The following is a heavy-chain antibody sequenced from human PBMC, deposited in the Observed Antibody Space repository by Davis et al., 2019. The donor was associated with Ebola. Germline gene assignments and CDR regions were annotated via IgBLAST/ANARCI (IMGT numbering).Heavy chain of an antibody. CDR3: ARLPYSAGWFYHNGMDV. J-gene: IGHJ6*02. D-gene: IGHD6-19*01. CDR2: SNQSGST. V-gene: IGHV4-34*01. CDR1: GGSCSGDY. Sequence: MPSETLSLTCAVYGGSCSGDYWRWIRQHPGKGREGSGESNQSGSTNYNPSLKSRVTISADTSKSQVSLELRSVTAADTAVYYCARLPYSAGWFYHNGMDVWGQGTTVTVSS.